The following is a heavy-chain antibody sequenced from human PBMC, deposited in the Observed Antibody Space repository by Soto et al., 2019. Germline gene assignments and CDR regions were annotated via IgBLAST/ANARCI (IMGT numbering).Heavy chain of an antibody. CDR1: LFTFSNNY. D-gene: IGHD2-8*01. Sequence: GSLRLACAASLFTFSNNYISWVRQPPGKGLEWVSLIYSVGSTYYADSVKGRFTLSRDNSKNTVYLQMNSLGAEDTAVYYCARIGGLYPYYYYGMDVWGQGTTVTVSS. CDR2: IYSVGST. CDR3: ARIGGLYPYYYYGMDV. V-gene: IGHV3-53*01. J-gene: IGHJ6*02.